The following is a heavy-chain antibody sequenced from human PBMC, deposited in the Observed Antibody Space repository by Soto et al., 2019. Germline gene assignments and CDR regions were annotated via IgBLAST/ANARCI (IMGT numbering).Heavy chain of an antibody. J-gene: IGHJ6*02. CDR1: GYSFASYW. CDR2: IYPGDSDT. V-gene: IGHV5-51*01. Sequence: GECRKISCKGSGYSFASYWIGWVRQMPGKGLEWMGIIYPGDSDTRYSASFQGQVTISADKSISTAYLQWSSLKASDTAMYYCATTGYYDSSGYRNYGMDVWGQGNTVTVSS. CDR3: ATTGYYDSSGYRNYGMDV. D-gene: IGHD3-22*01.